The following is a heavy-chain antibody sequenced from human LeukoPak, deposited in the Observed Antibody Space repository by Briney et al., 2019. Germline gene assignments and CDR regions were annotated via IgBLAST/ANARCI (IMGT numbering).Heavy chain of an antibody. D-gene: IGHD3-22*01. V-gene: IGHV1-2*06. Sequence: ASVKVPCKASGYTFTGYYMHWVRQAPGQGLEWMGRINPNSGGTNYAQKFQGRVTMTRDTSISTAYMELSRLRSDDTAVYYCARVGVYDSSGYYVGDDYWGQGTLVTVS. J-gene: IGHJ4*02. CDR3: ARVGVYDSSGYYVGDDY. CDR1: GYTFTGYY. CDR2: INPNSGGT.